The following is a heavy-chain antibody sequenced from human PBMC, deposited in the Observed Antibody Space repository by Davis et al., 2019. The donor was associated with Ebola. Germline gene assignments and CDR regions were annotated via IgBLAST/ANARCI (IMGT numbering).Heavy chain of an antibody. V-gene: IGHV5-51*01. D-gene: IGHD3-16*01. CDR1: GYSFTNYW. Sequence: GESLKISCKGSGYSFTNYWIGWVRHMPGKGLEWMGSIDPADSETRYRPSLQGQVSISADRSITTAYLQLSSLKASDSATYYCAAGRIGGVMTSPLDPWGQGTLVTVSS. CDR2: IDPADSET. J-gene: IGHJ5*02. CDR3: AAGRIGGVMTSPLDP.